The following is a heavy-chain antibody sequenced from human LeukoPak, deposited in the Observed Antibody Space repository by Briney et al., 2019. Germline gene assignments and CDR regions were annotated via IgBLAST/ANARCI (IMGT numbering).Heavy chain of an antibody. J-gene: IGHJ3*02. CDR1: GDSISTYY. V-gene: IGHV4-59*12. CDR3: ARAGGVAVANDAFDI. CDR2: IYYSGST. D-gene: IGHD6-19*01. Sequence: SETLSLTCTLSGDSISTYYWSWIRQPPGKGLEWIGYIYYSGSTYYNPSLKSRVTISVDTSKNQFSLKLSSVTAADTAVYYCARAGGVAVANDAFDIWGQGTMVTVSS.